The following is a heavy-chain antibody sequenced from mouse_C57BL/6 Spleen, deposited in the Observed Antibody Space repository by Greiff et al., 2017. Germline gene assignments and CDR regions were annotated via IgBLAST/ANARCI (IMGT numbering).Heavy chain of an antibody. V-gene: IGHV5-17*01. Sequence: EVQRVESGGGLVKPGGSLKLSCAASGFTFSDYGMHWVRQAPEKGLEWVAYISSGSSTIYYADTVKGRFTISRDNAKNTLFLQMTSLRSEDTAMYYCARGGYLGYWGQGTLVTVSA. J-gene: IGHJ3*01. D-gene: IGHD2-3*01. CDR1: GFTFSDYG. CDR2: ISSGSSTI. CDR3: ARGGYLGY.